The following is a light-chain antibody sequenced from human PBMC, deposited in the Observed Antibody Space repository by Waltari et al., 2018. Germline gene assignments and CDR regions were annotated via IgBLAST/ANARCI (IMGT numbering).Light chain of an antibody. CDR3: QQYYSTPRT. CDR2: WAA. J-gene: IGKJ1*01. V-gene: IGKV4-1*01. Sequence: DIVMTQSPDSLAVSLGERATINCKSSQSVLYSSNNKNYLAWYQQRPGQPSKLPIYWAATRESRVPDRFSGSGSGTDFTLTISSLQAEDVAVYYCQQYYSTPRTFGQGTKVEIE. CDR1: QSVLYSSNNKNY.